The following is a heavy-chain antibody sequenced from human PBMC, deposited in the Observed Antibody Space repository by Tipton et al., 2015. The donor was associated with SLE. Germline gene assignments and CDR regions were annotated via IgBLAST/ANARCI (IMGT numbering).Heavy chain of an antibody. J-gene: IGHJ4*02. CDR2: INHSGST. V-gene: IGHV4-34*01. CDR1: GGSFSGYY. D-gene: IGHD6-6*01. Sequence: TLSLTCAVYGGSFSGYYWSWIRQPPGKGLEWIGEINHSGSTNYNPSLKSRVTISVDTSKNQFSLKLSSVTAADTAVYYCARLGSSTRGGYFDYWGQGTLVTVSP. CDR3: ARLGSSTRGGYFDY.